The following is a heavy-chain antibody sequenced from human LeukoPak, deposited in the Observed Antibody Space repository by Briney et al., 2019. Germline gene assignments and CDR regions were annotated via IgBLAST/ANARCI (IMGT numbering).Heavy chain of an antibody. CDR1: GFTFSSYA. J-gene: IGHJ4*02. Sequence: GGSLRLSCAPSGFTFSSYAISWVRQAPGKGLEWVSPISVSGGVTYYADSVKGRFTISRDNSKNTLYLQMNSLRDQDTAVYYCAEAKESRGFYFDCWGEAPLSSVST. V-gene: IGHV3-23*01. CDR2: ISVSGGVT. CDR3: AEAKESRGFYFDC.